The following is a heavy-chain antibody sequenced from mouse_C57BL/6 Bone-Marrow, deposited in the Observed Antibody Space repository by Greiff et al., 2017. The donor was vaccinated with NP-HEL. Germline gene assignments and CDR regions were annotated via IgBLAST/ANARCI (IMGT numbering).Heavy chain of an antibody. D-gene: IGHD2-1*01. CDR2: IYPRSGNT. CDR1: GYTFTSYG. J-gene: IGHJ2*01. V-gene: IGHV1-81*01. Sequence: QVQLKESGAELARPGASVKLSCKASGYTFTSYGISWVKQRTGQGLEWIGEIYPRSGNTYYNEKFKGKATLTADKSSSTAYLELRSLTSEDSAVYFCARRYYGNSFDYWGQGTTLTVSS. CDR3: ARRYYGNSFDY.